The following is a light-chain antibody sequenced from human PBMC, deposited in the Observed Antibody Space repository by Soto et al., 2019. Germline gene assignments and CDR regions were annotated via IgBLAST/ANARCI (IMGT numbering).Light chain of an antibody. Sequence: EVVMRQSPATLSVSPGEGATLSCSVSQGIGDTLAWYQQKPGQAPRLLIYDASNRATGVPARFSGSGSGTDFTLTISSLEPEDFALYYCQQRNNWPPITFGQGTRLEIK. V-gene: IGKV3-11*01. J-gene: IGKJ5*01. CDR1: QGIGDT. CDR2: DAS. CDR3: QQRNNWPPIT.